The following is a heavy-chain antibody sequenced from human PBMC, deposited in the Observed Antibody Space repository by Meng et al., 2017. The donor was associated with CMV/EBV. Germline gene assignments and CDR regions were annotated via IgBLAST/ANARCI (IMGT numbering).Heavy chain of an antibody. J-gene: IGHJ4*02. CDR1: GDTFSNYI. CDR3: TTGPTDLSYFDH. D-gene: IGHD5/OR15-5a*01. Sequence: CKASGDTFSNYIFNWLRQAPGQGLEWMGRIIPILGVTKHAQKFQGRVTVTADKSTSTAYMELSSLRSEDTAMYYCTTGPTDLSYFDHWGQGTLVTVSS. V-gene: IGHV1-69*02. CDR2: IIPILGVT.